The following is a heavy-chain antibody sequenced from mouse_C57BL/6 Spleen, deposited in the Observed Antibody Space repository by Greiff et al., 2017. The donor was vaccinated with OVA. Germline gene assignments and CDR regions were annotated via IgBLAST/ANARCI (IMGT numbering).Heavy chain of an antibody. V-gene: IGHV1-9*01. CDR3: ARPPHYYGSSYYWYFDV. CDR2: ILPGSGST. D-gene: IGHD1-1*01. J-gene: IGHJ1*03. CDR1: GYTFTGYW. Sequence: QVQLQQSGAELMKPGASVKLSCKATGYTFTGYWIEWVKQRPGHGLEWIGEILPGSGSTNYNEKFKGKATFTADTSSNTAYMQLSSLTTEDSAIYYCARPPHYYGSSYYWYFDVWGTGTTVTVSS.